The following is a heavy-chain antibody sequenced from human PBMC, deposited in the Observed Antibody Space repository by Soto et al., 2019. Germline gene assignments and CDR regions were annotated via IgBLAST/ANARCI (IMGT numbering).Heavy chain of an antibody. V-gene: IGHV4-59*08. Sequence: PSETLSLTCTVDSSRTYYWNWIRQSPGKGLEWIGYIYYIGCTSYNPSLRSRVTISMDTSKNQFSLKLTSVTVADTALYYCARQGFGATHGLVDVWGQGTTVTVSS. CDR3: ARQGFGATHGLVDV. D-gene: IGHD3-10*01. CDR2: IYYIGCT. CDR1: SSRTYY. J-gene: IGHJ6*02.